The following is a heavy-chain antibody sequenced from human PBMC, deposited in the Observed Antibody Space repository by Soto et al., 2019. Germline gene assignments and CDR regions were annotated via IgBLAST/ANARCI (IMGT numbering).Heavy chain of an antibody. V-gene: IGHV3-66*01. CDR2: IYSGGST. CDR3: ARDWAFGETRNYYYGMDV. CDR1: GFTVSSNY. Sequence: EVQLVESGGGLVQPGGSLRLSCAASGFTVSSNYMCWVRQAPGKGLEWVSIIYSGGSTYYADSVKGRFTISRDNSQNTLYLQMNSLRAEDTAVYYCARDWAFGETRNYYYGMDVWGQGTTVTGSS. J-gene: IGHJ6*02. D-gene: IGHD3-10*01.